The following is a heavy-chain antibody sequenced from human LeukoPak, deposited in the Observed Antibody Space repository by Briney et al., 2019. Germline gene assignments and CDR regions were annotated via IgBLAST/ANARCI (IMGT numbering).Heavy chain of an antibody. V-gene: IGHV3-48*02. CDR1: GYTFTSYD. D-gene: IGHD3-10*01. J-gene: IGHJ4*02. CDR3: ARDHLFAFDY. CDR2: ISSSSSTI. Sequence: GASVKVSCKASGYTFTSYDINWVRQAPGKGLEWLSYISSSSSTIYYADSVKGRFTISKDNAENSLYLQMNSLRDEDTAVYFCARDHLFAFDYWGQGTLVTVSS.